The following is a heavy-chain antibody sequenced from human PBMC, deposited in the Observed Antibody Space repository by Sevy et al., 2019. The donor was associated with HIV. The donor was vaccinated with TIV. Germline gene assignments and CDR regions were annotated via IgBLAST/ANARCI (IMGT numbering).Heavy chain of an antibody. J-gene: IGHJ6*02. CDR1: GFTFSSYW. CDR2: INSDGSST. V-gene: IGHV3-74*01. Sequence: GGSLRLSCAASGFTFSSYWMHWVRQAPGKGLVWVSRINSDGSSTRYEDSVKGRFTISRDNAKNTLYLQMNSLRAEDTAVYYCARGRPYYDFWSGSYGMDVWGQGTTVTVSS. D-gene: IGHD3-3*01. CDR3: ARGRPYYDFWSGSYGMDV.